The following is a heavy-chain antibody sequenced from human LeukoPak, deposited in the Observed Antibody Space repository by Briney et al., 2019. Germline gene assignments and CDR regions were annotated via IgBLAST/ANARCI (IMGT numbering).Heavy chain of an antibody. J-gene: IGHJ4*02. D-gene: IGHD1-26*01. CDR3: ARHDGSYPGYYFDY. Sequence: SETLSLTCTVSGGSIISSSYYWGWIRQPPGKGLEWIGSIYYSGSTYYNPSLKSRVTISVDTSKNQFSLKLSSVTAADTAVYYCARHDGSYPGYYFDYWGQGTLVTVSS. CDR2: IYYSGST. CDR1: GGSIISSSYY. V-gene: IGHV4-39*01.